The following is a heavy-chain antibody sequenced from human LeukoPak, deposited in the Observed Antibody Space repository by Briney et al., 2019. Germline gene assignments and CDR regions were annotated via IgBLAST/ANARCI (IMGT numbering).Heavy chain of an antibody. CDR1: GFTFSTYA. Sequence: GGSLRLSCAASGFTFSTYALSWVRQAPGKGLEWVSSISGNGGGAYYTDSVKGRFTISRDNSKNTLYLQMNSLRAEDTAVYYCAKDLPTVNTWIYFDYWGQGTLVTVSS. CDR3: AKDLPTVNTWIYFDY. D-gene: IGHD4-17*01. CDR2: ISGNGGGA. J-gene: IGHJ4*02. V-gene: IGHV3-23*01.